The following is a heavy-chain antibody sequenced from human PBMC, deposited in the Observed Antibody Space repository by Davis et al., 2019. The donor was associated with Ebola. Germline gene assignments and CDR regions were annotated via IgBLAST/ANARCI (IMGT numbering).Heavy chain of an antibody. Sequence: GESLKISCRASGFTFRDYTMNWVRQAPGKGLEWVSYISPSGSTIYYGDSVKGRFTISRDNAKNSLFLQMDSLRGDDTAVYYCARDGRGGVAGAPWSYNMDVWGQGTTVNVSS. D-gene: IGHD1-14*01. J-gene: IGHJ6*02. CDR3: ARDGRGGVAGAPWSYNMDV. CDR2: ISPSGSTI. CDR1: GFTFRDYT. V-gene: IGHV3-11*01.